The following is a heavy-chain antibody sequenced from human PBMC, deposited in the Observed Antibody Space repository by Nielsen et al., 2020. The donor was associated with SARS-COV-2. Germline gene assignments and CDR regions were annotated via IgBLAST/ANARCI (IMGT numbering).Heavy chain of an antibody. V-gene: IGHV4-30-4*01. CDR2: IYYSGST. Sequence: SETLSLTCTVSGGSISSGDYYWSWIRQPPGKGLEWIGYIYYSGSTYYNPSLKSRVTISVDTSKNQFSLKLSSVTAADTAVYYCARDRIAAAGTSPTGPFDYWGQGTLVTASS. CDR1: GGSISSGDYY. J-gene: IGHJ4*02. CDR3: ARDRIAAAGTSPTGPFDY. D-gene: IGHD6-13*01.